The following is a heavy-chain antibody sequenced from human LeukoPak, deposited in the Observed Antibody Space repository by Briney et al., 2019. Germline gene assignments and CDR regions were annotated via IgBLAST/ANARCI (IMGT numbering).Heavy chain of an antibody. Sequence: AGGSLRLSCAASGFIFSNSWMYWVRQVPGKGLVWVSRIKSDGSSIGYADSVKGRFTISRDNAKNTLYLQMNSLRAEDTALYHCVRSHWRAGDAFDIWGQGTMVIVSS. CDR1: GFIFSNSW. J-gene: IGHJ3*02. CDR2: IKSDGSSI. D-gene: IGHD1-1*01. CDR3: VRSHWRAGDAFDI. V-gene: IGHV3-74*01.